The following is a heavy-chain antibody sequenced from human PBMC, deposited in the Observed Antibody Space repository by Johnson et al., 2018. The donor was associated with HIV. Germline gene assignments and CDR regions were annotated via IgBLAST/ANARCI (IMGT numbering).Heavy chain of an antibody. CDR1: GFTFSSFG. J-gene: IGHJ3*01. D-gene: IGHD6-6*01. Sequence: VQLVESGGGVVQPGRSLRLSCAASGFTFSSFGMHWVRQAPGKGLEWVAVISYDGNNKYYADSVKGRFTISRDNAKNSLYLQMNNLRVEDTAVYYRASEVEYSILGGVWGQGTMVTVSS. V-gene: IGHV3-30*03. CDR3: ASEVEYSILGGV. CDR2: ISYDGNNK.